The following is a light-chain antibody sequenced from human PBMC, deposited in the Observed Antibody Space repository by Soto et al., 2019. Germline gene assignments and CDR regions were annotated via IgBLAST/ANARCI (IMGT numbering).Light chain of an antibody. V-gene: IGKV3-20*01. J-gene: IGKJ4*01. Sequence: EIVLTQSPGTLSLSPGERATLSCRASQSVSSSYLAWYQQTPGQAPRLLIYGASSRATCIPDRFSGSGSGTDFTLTISRLEPEDFAVYYCQQDCSSPLTFGGGTKVEIK. CDR3: QQDCSSPLT. CDR2: GAS. CDR1: QSVSSSY.